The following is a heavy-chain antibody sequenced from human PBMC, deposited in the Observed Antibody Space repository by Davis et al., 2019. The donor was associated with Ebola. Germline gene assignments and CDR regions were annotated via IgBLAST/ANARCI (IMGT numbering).Heavy chain of an antibody. CDR1: GYSFTSYW. V-gene: IGHV5-51*01. CDR2: IYPGDSDT. Sequence: GESLKISCEGSGYSFTSYWIGWVRQMPGKGLEWMGIIYPGDSDTRYSPSFQGQVTISADKSISTAYLQWSSLKASDTAMYFCARHFVGKLFGMDVWGQGTTVTVSS. J-gene: IGHJ6*02. CDR3: ARHFVGKLFGMDV. D-gene: IGHD3-3*01.